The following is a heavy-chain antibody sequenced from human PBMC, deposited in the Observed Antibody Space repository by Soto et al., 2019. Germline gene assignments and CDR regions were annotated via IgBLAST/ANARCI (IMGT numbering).Heavy chain of an antibody. D-gene: IGHD2-2*02. CDR1: GYTFSSYA. V-gene: IGHV1-3*04. CDR2: INTGNGNT. J-gene: IGHJ4*02. Sequence: QVQLVQSGAEVKKPGASVKVSCKASGYTFSSYAMHWVRQAPGQRPEWMGWINTGNGNTKYSENFQGRATITRDTSASTAYMELSSLGSDDTAVYYCARAGDDCSNARCYMIYYWGQGTQVTVSS. CDR3: ARAGDDCSNARCYMIYY.